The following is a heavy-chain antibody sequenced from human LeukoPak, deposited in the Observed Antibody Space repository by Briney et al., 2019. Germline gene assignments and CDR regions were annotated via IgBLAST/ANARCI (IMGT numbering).Heavy chain of an antibody. D-gene: IGHD6-13*01. CDR3: ARGIAAADNLFDY. Sequence: PSETLSLTCAVYGGSFSGYYWSWIRQPPGKGLEWIGEINHSGSTNYNPSLKSRVTISVDTSKNQFSLKLSSVTAADTAVYYCARGIAAADNLFDYWGQGTLVTVSS. J-gene: IGHJ4*02. CDR2: INHSGST. V-gene: IGHV4-34*01. CDR1: GGSFSGYY.